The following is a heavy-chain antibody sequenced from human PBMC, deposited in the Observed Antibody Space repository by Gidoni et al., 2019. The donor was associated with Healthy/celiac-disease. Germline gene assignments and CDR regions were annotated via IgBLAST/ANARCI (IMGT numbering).Heavy chain of an antibody. CDR3: AKGGMIVAMHYYFDY. J-gene: IGHJ4*02. Sequence: EVQLVESGGGLVQPGRSLRLSCAASGFTLDDYAMPWVREAPGKGLEWVSGISWNSGSIGYADSVKGRFTISRDNAKNSLYLQMNSLRAEDTALYYCAKGGMIVAMHYYFDYWGQGTLVTVSS. CDR1: GFTLDDYA. V-gene: IGHV3-9*01. CDR2: ISWNSGSI. D-gene: IGHD3-22*01.